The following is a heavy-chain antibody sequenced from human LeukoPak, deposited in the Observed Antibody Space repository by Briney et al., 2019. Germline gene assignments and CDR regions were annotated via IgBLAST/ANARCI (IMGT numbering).Heavy chain of an antibody. CDR3: AKATVPDKRYNWFDP. Sequence: TGGSLRLSCAASGFTFSSYAMSWVRQAPGKGLEWVSAISGSGGSTYYADSVKGRFTISRDNSKNTLYLQMNSLRAEDTAVYYCAKATVPDKRYNWFDPWGQGTLVTVSS. CDR1: GFTFSSYA. CDR2: ISGSGGST. V-gene: IGHV3-23*01. D-gene: IGHD4-17*01. J-gene: IGHJ5*02.